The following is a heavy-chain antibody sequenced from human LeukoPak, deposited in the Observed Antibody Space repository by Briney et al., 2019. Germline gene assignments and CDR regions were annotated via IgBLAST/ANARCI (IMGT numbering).Heavy chain of an antibody. Sequence: PGGSLRLSCAASRFTFSSYAMSWVRQAPGKGLEWVSAISGSGGSTYYADSVKGRFTISRDNSKNTLYLQMNSLRAEDTAVYYCASQTYYYDSSGYPPAGYWGQGTLVTVSS. D-gene: IGHD3-22*01. CDR2: ISGSGGST. CDR3: ASQTYYYDSSGYPPAGY. J-gene: IGHJ4*02. CDR1: RFTFSSYA. V-gene: IGHV3-23*01.